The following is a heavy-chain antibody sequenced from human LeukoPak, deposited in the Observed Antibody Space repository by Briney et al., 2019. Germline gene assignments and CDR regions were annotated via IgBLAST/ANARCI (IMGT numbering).Heavy chain of an antibody. CDR1: GYIFSELS. V-gene: IGHV1-24*01. CDR3: ATDSNGAESYYMDALDI. Sequence: ASVKVSCKVSGYIFSELSMHWVRQAPGKGLEWMGGFDPEDRETVYAQEFQGRVTMTEDTSTATAYMDLSSLTSEDTAVYYCATDSNGAESYYMDALDIWGQGTMVTVSS. D-gene: IGHD3-10*01. CDR2: FDPEDRET. J-gene: IGHJ3*02.